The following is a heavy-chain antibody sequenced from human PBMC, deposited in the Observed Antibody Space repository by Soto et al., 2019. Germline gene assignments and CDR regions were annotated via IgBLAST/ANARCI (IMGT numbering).Heavy chain of an antibody. D-gene: IGHD2-15*01. CDR1: GDSVSSNRAA. CDR2: TYYRSKWYD. CDR3: ASEGAASTDYGGNIDY. J-gene: IGHJ4*02. V-gene: IGHV6-1*01. Sequence: QTLSLTCAISGDSVSSNRAAWNWIRQSPSRGLEWLGRTYYRSKWYDDYAVSVKGRITINPDTSKNQFSLHLNSVTPEDTAVYYCASEGAASTDYGGNIDYWGPGTLVTVSS.